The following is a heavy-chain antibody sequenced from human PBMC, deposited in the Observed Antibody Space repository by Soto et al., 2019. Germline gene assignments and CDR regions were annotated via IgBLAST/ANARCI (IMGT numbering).Heavy chain of an antibody. Sequence: PSETLSLTCTVSGGSISSSSYYWGWIRQPPGKGLEWIGSIYYSGSTYYNPSLKSRVTISVDTSKNQFSLKLSSVTAADTAVYYCARVPNYYDTSGYVYWGQGTLVTVS. V-gene: IGHV4-39*01. D-gene: IGHD3-22*01. CDR2: IYYSGST. CDR1: GGSISSSSYY. CDR3: ARVPNYYDTSGYVY. J-gene: IGHJ4*02.